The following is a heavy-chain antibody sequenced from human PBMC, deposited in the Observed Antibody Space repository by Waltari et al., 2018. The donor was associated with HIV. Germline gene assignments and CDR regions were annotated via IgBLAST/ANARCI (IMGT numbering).Heavy chain of an antibody. CDR2: IYYSGST. D-gene: IGHD3-22*01. V-gene: IGHV4-31*03. J-gene: IGHJ5*02. Sequence: QVQLQESGPGLVKPSQTLSLTCTVSGGSISSGGYYWSWIRQHPGKGLEWIGFIYYSGSTYYNPSLKSRVTISVDTSKNQFSLKLSSVTVADTAVYYCARDGKSSYYYDSSPNWFDPWGQGTLVAVSS. CDR1: GGSISSGGYY. CDR3: ARDGKSSYYYDSSPNWFDP.